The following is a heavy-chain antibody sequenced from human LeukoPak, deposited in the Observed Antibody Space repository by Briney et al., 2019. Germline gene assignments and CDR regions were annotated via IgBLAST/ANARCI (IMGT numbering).Heavy chain of an antibody. CDR1: AFTFSDYT. J-gene: IGHJ4*02. Sequence: GGSLRLSCSASAFTFSDYTMIWVRQAPGKGLEWVSCITTGSTYIYYADSVKGRFTISRDNAKNSLYLQMNSLRAEDTAVYYCARARLAKPRPPKYSSSCQYYFDYWGQGTLVTVSS. CDR3: ARARLAKPRPPKYSSSCQYYFDY. V-gene: IGHV3-21*01. CDR2: ITTGSTYI. D-gene: IGHD6-13*01.